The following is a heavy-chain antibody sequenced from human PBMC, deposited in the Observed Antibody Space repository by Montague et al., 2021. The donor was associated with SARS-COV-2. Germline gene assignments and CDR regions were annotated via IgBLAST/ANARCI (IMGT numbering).Heavy chain of an antibody. CDR1: GFIFSSYE. CDR3: ARAGEDYYYDSSGFLY. J-gene: IGHJ4*02. V-gene: IGHV3-48*03. CDR2: ISNSGDTK. D-gene: IGHD3-22*01. Sequence: SLRLSCAASGFIFSSYEMNWVRPAPGKGLEWVSYISNSGDTKYYADSVKGRFTISRDNAKNSLYLQMSSLRAEDTAVYYCARAGEDYYYDSSGFLYWGQGILVTVSS.